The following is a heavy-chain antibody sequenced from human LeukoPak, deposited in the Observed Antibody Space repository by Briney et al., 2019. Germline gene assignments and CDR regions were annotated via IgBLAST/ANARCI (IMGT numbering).Heavy chain of an antibody. V-gene: IGHV3-15*01. CDR1: GFTFSNAW. J-gene: IGHJ4*02. CDR2: IKSKTDGGTT. Sequence: PGGSLRLSCAASGFTFSNAWMSWFRQAPGKGLEWVGRIKSKTDGGTTDYAAPVKGRFTISRDDSKNTLYLQMNSLKTEDTAVYYCTTWDCSSTSCENFDYWGQGTLVTVSS. D-gene: IGHD2-2*01. CDR3: TTWDCSSTSCENFDY.